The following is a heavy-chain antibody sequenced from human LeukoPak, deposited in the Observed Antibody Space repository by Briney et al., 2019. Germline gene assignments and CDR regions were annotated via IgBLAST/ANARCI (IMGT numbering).Heavy chain of an antibody. CDR1: GYTFTSYD. Sequence: GASVKVSCKASGYTFTSYDINWVRQATGQGLEWMGWMNPNSGNTGYAQKFQGRVTMTRNTSISTAYMELSRLRSDDTAVYYCARSYYDSSGYDYWGQGTLVTVSS. CDR2: MNPNSGNT. V-gene: IGHV1-8*01. J-gene: IGHJ4*02. D-gene: IGHD3-22*01. CDR3: ARSYYDSSGYDY.